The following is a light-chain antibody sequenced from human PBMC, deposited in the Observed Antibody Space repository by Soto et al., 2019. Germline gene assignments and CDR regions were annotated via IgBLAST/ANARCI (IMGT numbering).Light chain of an antibody. CDR1: QSVSSPY. V-gene: IGKV3-20*01. CDR2: GAS. J-gene: IGKJ4*01. CDR3: QQFSSYPLT. Sequence: EIVLTQSLGTLSLSPGERATLSWRATQSVSSPYLAWYQQKPGQAPRLLIYGASSRATGIPDRFSGSGSGTDFTLTISRLEPEDFAVYYCQQFSSYPLTFGGGTKVDI.